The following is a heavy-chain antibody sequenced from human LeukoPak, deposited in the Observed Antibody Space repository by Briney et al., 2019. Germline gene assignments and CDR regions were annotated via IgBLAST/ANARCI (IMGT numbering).Heavy chain of an antibody. CDR1: GFTLSSYG. Sequence: GGSLRLSCAASGFTLSSYGMHWVRQAPGKGLEWVAVIWYDGSNKYYADSVKGRFTISRDNSKNTLYLQMNSLRAEDTAVYYCARERVAGLGWYFQHWGQGTLVTVSS. D-gene: IGHD6-19*01. J-gene: IGHJ1*01. V-gene: IGHV3-33*01. CDR3: ARERVAGLGWYFQH. CDR2: IWYDGSNK.